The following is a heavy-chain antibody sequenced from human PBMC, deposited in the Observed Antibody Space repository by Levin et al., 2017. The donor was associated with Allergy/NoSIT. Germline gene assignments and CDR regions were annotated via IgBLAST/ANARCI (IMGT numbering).Heavy chain of an antibody. CDR1: GFTFSSFS. D-gene: IGHD3-22*01. Sequence: QSGGSLRLSCAASGFTFSSFSINWVRQAPGRGLEWVSYISSSSSHIYYADSVKGRFTISRDNAKNSLYLQMNSLRAEDTAMYYCATSLYYYDNSGYYPEYFQHWGQGTLVTVSS. J-gene: IGHJ1*01. CDR2: ISSSSSHI. V-gene: IGHV3-48*01. CDR3: ATSLYYYDNSGYYPEYFQH.